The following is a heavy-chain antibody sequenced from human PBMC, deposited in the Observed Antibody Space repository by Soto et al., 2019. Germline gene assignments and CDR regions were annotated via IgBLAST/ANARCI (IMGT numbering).Heavy chain of an antibody. CDR1: GFTFSDYY. Sequence: GGSLRPSCAASGFTFSDYYMSWIRQAPGKGLEWVSYISSSGSTIYYADSVKGRFTISRDNAKNSLYLQMDSLRAEDTAVYYCARSRPGTYGAFDLWGQGTMVTVSS. D-gene: IGHD1-7*01. V-gene: IGHV3-11*04. CDR2: ISSSGSTI. J-gene: IGHJ3*01. CDR3: ARSRPGTYGAFDL.